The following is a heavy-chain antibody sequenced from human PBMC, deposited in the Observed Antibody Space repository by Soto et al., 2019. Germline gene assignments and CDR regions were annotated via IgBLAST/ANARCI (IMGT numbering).Heavy chain of an antibody. CDR3: ARDLSYYDSSGYYYPFAFDI. J-gene: IGHJ3*02. CDR1: GGTFSSYA. CDR2: IIPIFGTA. Sequence: QVQLVQSGAKVKKPGSSEKVSCKASGGTFSSYAISWVRQAPGQGLEWMGGIIPIFGTANYAQKFQGRVTITADESTSTAYMELSSLRSEDTAVYYCARDLSYYDSSGYYYPFAFDIWGQGTMVTVSS. D-gene: IGHD3-22*01. V-gene: IGHV1-69*01.